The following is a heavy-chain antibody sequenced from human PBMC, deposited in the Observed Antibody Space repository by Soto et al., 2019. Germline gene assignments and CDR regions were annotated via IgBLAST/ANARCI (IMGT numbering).Heavy chain of an antibody. CDR2: ISYSGST. D-gene: IGHD2-8*01. V-gene: IGHV4-59*11. CDR3: AALGVNFDH. J-gene: IGHJ4*02. Sequence: SETLSLTCTVSGGSMSSHYWTWLRQSPGKGLEWIGYISYSGSTYYNPSLKSRVSITADTSKNQFSLRMNSMIAADTAVYYCAALGVNFDHWGQGTLVTVSS. CDR1: GGSMSSHY.